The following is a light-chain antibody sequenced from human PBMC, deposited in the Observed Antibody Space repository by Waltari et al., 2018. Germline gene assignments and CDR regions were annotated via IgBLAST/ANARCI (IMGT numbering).Light chain of an antibody. CDR1: QSVSSN. CDR2: GAS. V-gene: IGKV3-15*01. J-gene: IGKJ2*01. Sequence: EIVMTQSPATLSVSPGERATLSCRASQSVSSNLAWYQQKPGQAPRLLIYGASTRATGSPARFSGSGSGTEFTLTISSLQSEDFAVYYCQQYNNWPYTVGQGTKLEIK. CDR3: QQYNNWPYT.